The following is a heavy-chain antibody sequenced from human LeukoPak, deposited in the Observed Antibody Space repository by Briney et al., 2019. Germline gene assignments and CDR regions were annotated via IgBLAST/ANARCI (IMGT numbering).Heavy chain of an antibody. V-gene: IGHV1-2*02. D-gene: IGHD5-12*01. CDR3: ARDFGEVDYSGYDNPDY. Sequence: GASVKVSCKASGYTFTSYYMHWVRQAPGQGLEWMGWINPNSGGTNYAQKFQGRVTMTRDTSISTAYMELSRLRSDDTAVYYCARDFGEVDYSGYDNPDYWGQGTLVTVSS. CDR1: GYTFTSYY. J-gene: IGHJ4*02. CDR2: INPNSGGT.